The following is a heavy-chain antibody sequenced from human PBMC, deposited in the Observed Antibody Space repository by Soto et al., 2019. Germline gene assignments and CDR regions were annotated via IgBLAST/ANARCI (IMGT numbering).Heavy chain of an antibody. CDR1: GFTFSAHY. V-gene: IGHV3-23*01. CDR2: ISGSAGST. J-gene: IGHJ4*02. CDR3: AKCSGDNYRWIDY. Sequence: PGGSLRLSCAASGFTFSAHYMDWVRQAPAKGLEWVSGISGSAGSTYYADSVKGRFAISRDNSKNTLYLQMNSLRAEDTAVYYCAKCSGDNYRWIDYWGQGTLVTVSS. D-gene: IGHD2-21*01.